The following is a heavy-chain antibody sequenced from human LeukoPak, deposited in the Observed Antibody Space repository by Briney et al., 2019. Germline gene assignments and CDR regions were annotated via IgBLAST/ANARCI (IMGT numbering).Heavy chain of an antibody. CDR3: ARVGILRFPANWFDP. V-gene: IGHV4-59*01. Sequence: PSETLSLTCSVSGGSISSYYWTWIRQPPGKGLEGIGYIYYSGSTRYNPSLKSRVTISVDTSKNQFSLKLSSVTAADTAVYYCARVGILRFPANWFDPWGQGTLVTVSS. J-gene: IGHJ5*02. CDR2: IYYSGST. D-gene: IGHD3-3*01. CDR1: GGSISSYY.